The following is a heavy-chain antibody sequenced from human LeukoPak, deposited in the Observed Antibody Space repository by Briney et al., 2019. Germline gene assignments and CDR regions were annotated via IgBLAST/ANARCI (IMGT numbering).Heavy chain of an antibody. Sequence: GGSLRLSCAASGFTFSSYSMNWVRQAPGKGLEWVSSISSSSSYIYYADSVKGRFTISRDNAKNSLYLQMNSLRAEDTAVYYCARDLGYCSGGSCXXXDYWGQGTLVTVSS. CDR2: ISSSSSYI. V-gene: IGHV3-21*01. J-gene: IGHJ4*02. D-gene: IGHD2-15*01. CDR1: GFTFSSYS. CDR3: ARDLGYCSGGSCXXXDY.